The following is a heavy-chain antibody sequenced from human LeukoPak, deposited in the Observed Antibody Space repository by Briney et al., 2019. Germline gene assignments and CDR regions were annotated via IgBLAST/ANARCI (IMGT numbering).Heavy chain of an antibody. CDR2: VYDSGST. J-gene: IGHJ4*02. CDR3: ARDPGGQYFDF. D-gene: IGHD1-26*01. Sequence: SETLSLTCTVSGGSMSSYYWSWIRQPPGKRLDWIGYVYDSGSTNYNPSLTGRVTISVATSKNQLSLRLNSVTAADTAVYYCARDPGGQYFDFWGQGIWVTVSS. V-gene: IGHV4-59*01. CDR1: GGSMSSYY.